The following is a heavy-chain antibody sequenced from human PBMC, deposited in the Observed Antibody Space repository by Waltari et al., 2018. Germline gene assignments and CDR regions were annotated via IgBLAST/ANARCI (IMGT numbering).Heavy chain of an antibody. CDR1: GGSISSSSYY. CDR2: IYYSGST. D-gene: IGHD4-17*01. V-gene: IGHV4-39*07. CDR3: ARSYGDYESWFDP. Sequence: QLQLQESGPGLVKPSETLCLTCTVSGGSISSSSYYWGWIRQPPGKGLEWIGSIYYSGSTYYNPSLKSRVTISVDTSKNQFSLKLSSVTAADTAVYYCARSYGDYESWFDPWGQGTLVTVSS. J-gene: IGHJ5*02.